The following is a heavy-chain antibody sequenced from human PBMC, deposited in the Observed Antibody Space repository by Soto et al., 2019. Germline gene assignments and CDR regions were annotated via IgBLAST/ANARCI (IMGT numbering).Heavy chain of an antibody. J-gene: IGHJ3*02. D-gene: IGHD6-19*01. V-gene: IGHV1-69*08. Sequence: QVQLVQSGAEVKKPGSSVKVSCKASGGTFSSYTISWVRQAPGQGLEWMGRIIPILGIANYAQKFQGRVTSTADKSTSTAYMELSSLRSEDTAVYYCARDTQYSSGWYGDAFDIWGQGTMVTVSS. CDR1: GGTFSSYT. CDR3: ARDTQYSSGWYGDAFDI. CDR2: IIPILGIA.